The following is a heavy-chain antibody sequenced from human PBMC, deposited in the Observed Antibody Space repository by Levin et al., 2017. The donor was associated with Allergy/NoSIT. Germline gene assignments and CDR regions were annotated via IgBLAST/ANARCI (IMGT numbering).Heavy chain of an antibody. V-gene: IGHV3-21*06. CDR3: ATSLWGSFAAEY. D-gene: IGHD3-16*01. J-gene: IGHJ4*02. CDR2: ISSSGSDI. Sequence: KAGGSLRLSCAASGFTFSLYSFSWVRQAPGKGLEWLSSISSSGSDIFYADSLKGRFTISRDNANNSLILQMNSLRGEDTAFYYCATSLWGSFAAEYWGRGTLVTVSS. CDR1: GFTFSLYS.